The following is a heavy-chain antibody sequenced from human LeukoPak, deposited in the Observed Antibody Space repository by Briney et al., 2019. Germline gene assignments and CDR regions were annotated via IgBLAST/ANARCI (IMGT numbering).Heavy chain of an antibody. V-gene: IGHV3-11*04. D-gene: IGHD6-19*01. J-gene: IGHJ4*02. CDR3: ARDRGAVTDVFDY. CDR1: GFTFSDYY. CDR2: IRSSGTTI. Sequence: GGSLRLSCVASGFTFSDYYMSWIRQAPGKGLEWVSYIRSSGTTIHYADSVKGRFTISRDNAKNSLYLQMNSLRAGGTAVYYCARDRGAVTDVFDYWGQGTLVTVS.